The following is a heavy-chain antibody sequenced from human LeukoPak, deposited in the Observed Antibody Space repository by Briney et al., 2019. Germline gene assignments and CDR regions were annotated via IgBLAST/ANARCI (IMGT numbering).Heavy chain of an antibody. J-gene: IGHJ5*02. Sequence: GGSLRLSCAASGFTLSSYAMSWVRQGPGKGLEWVSAISVSGNTYHADSVKGRFTISRDSSKNTLYLQMNSLRAEDAAVYYCAKIPSRVVVTTTPWGQGTLVTVPS. CDR1: GFTLSSYA. V-gene: IGHV3-23*01. CDR2: ISVSGNT. CDR3: AKIPSRVVVTTTP. D-gene: IGHD2-21*02.